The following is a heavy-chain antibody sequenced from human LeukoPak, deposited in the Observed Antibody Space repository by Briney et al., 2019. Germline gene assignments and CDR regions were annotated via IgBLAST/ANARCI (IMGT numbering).Heavy chain of an antibody. V-gene: IGHV4-59*01. D-gene: IGHD3-3*01. Sequence: SETLSLTCSVSGGAISSYFWSWIRQPPGKGLEWIGYIYYSGSTNYNPSPKSRVTISVDTSKNQLFLKLRSVTAADTAVYYCARGGVLRLPGGSEGYFDNWGQGTLVTVSS. CDR2: IYYSGST. CDR3: ARGGVLRLPGGSEGYFDN. CDR1: GGAISSYF. J-gene: IGHJ4*02.